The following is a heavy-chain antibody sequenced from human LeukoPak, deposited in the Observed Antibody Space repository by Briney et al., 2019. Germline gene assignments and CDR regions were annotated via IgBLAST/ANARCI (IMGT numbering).Heavy chain of an antibody. CDR1: GGSISSSNW. Sequence: SETLSLTCAVSGGSISSSNWWGWVRQPPGKGLEWIGYIYYSGSTYYNPSLKSRVTISVDTSKNQFSLKLSSVTAADTAVYYCSQSLRNGRFDYWGQGTLVTVSS. CDR3: SQSLRNGRFDY. V-gene: IGHV4-4*02. CDR2: IYYSGST. J-gene: IGHJ4*02. D-gene: IGHD2-8*01.